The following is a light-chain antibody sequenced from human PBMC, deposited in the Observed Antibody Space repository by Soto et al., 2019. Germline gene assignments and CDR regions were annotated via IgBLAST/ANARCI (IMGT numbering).Light chain of an antibody. V-gene: IGKV3-11*01. CDR3: QQRGDWPPIT. J-gene: IGKJ5*01. CDR2: NAS. CDR1: QSVSTF. Sequence: SPAPVSLSSGDRAILSCRASQSVSTFLAWFQQKPGQPPRLLIYNASSRTTGIPARFSGSGSGTDFTLTISSLEPEDFAVYYCQQRGDWPPITFGQGTRLEIK.